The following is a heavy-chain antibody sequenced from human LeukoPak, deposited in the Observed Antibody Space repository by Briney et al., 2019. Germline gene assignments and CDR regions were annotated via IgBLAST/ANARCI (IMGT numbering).Heavy chain of an antibody. J-gene: IGHJ6*03. D-gene: IGHD6-13*01. CDR3: ARLHSSPTVSRYMDV. CDR1: GYSFTSYW. V-gene: IGHV5-51*01. CDR2: IYPGDSDT. Sequence: GESLKISCKGSGYSFTSYWIGWVRQMPGKGLEWMGIIYPGDSDTRYSPSFQGQVTISADKSISTAYLQWSSLKASDTAMYYCARLHSSPTVSRYMDVWGKGTTVTVSS.